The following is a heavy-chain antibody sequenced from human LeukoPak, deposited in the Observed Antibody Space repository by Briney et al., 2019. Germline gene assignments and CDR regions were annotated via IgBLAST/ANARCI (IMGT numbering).Heavy chain of an antibody. Sequence: PSQTLSLTCTVSGGSISSGGYYWSWIRQPPGKGLEWIGYIYHSGSTYYNPSLKSRVTISVDRSKNQFSLKLSSVTAADTAVYYCARDTTMVRGVMDYYYYYMDVWGKGTTVTVSS. CDR2: IYHSGST. CDR1: GGSISSGGYY. J-gene: IGHJ6*03. D-gene: IGHD3-10*01. V-gene: IGHV4-30-2*01. CDR3: ARDTTMVRGVMDYYYYYMDV.